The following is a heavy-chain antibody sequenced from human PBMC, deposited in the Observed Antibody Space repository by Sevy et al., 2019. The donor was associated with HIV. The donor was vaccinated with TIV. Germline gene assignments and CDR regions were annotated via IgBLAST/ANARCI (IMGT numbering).Heavy chain of an antibody. CDR2: IKQDGSEK. CDR3: ARDKGQGWFDP. CDR1: GFTFSNYW. J-gene: IGHJ5*02. V-gene: IGHV3-7*01. Sequence: GSLRLSCAASGFTFSNYWMSWVRQAPGKGLEWVANIKQDGSEKYYVDSVKGRFTISRDNSKNSLSLQMNSLRAGDTAMYYCARDKGQGWFDPWGQGTLVTVSS.